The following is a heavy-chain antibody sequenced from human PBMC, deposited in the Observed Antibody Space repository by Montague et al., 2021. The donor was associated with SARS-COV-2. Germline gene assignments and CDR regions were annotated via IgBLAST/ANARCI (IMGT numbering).Heavy chain of an antibody. D-gene: IGHD5/OR15-5a*01. CDR1: GDSVSSKSAA. J-gene: IGHJ3*01. CDR2: TYYRSKWYT. CDR3: ARDLGISLSTGRVDAFDV. Sequence: CAISGDSVSSKSAAWNWIRQSPSRGLEWLGRTYYRSKWYTDYAVSVRSRITVNSDTSKNQVSLHLTSVTPDDTAVYFCARDLGISLSTGRVDAFDVWGQETMVTVSS. V-gene: IGHV6-1*01.